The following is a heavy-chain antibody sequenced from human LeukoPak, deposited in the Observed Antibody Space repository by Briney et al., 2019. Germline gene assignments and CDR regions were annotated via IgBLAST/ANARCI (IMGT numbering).Heavy chain of an antibody. CDR3: ASNSPTADGYYSFDY. CDR1: GFTFSSYG. D-gene: IGHD3-10*01. Sequence: GGSLKLSRAASGFTFSSYGMHWVRQAPGKGLEWVAVISYDGSNKYYADSVKGRFTISRDNSKNTLYLQMNSLRAEDTAVYYCASNSPTADGYYSFDYWGQGTLVTVSS. V-gene: IGHV3-30*03. J-gene: IGHJ4*02. CDR2: ISYDGSNK.